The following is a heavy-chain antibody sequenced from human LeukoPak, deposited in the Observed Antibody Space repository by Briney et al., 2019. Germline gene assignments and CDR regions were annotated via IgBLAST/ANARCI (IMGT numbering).Heavy chain of an antibody. V-gene: IGHV3-15*01. CDR3: TTIARRALYFQH. CDR2: IKSKTDGGTT. CDR1: GFTFSNAW. J-gene: IGHJ1*01. Sequence: PGVSLRLSCAASGFTFSNAWMSWVRQAPGKGLEWVGRIKSKTDGGTTDYAAPVKGRFTISRDDSKNTLYLQMNSLKTEGTAVYYCTTIARRALYFQHWGQGTLVTVSS. D-gene: IGHD1-14*01.